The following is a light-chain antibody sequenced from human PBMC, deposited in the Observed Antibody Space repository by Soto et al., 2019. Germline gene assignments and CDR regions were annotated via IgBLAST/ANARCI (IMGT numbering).Light chain of an antibody. Sequence: DVVMTQSPLSLPVTLGQPASISCRSSQSLVYSDGVTYLNWFHQRPGQSPRRLFYKVSDRDSGVPDRFSGSGSGTDFTLNISRVEAEDVGIYYCMQGTHWPYTFGQGTNLEIK. CDR2: KVS. V-gene: IGKV2-30*01. CDR3: MQGTHWPYT. J-gene: IGKJ2*01. CDR1: QSLVYSDGVTY.